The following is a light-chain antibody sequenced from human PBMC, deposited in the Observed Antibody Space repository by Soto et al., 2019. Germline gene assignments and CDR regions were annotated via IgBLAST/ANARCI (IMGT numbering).Light chain of an antibody. J-gene: IGKJ5*01. V-gene: IGKV3-20*01. CDR1: QSVSSSY. Sequence: EIVLTQSPGTLSLSPGHRATLSCRASQSVSSSYLAWYQQKPGQPPRLLIYGASSRATGIPDRFSGSGSGTDFTLTISRLEPEDFAVFYCQHYDSLPITFGQGTRLEIK. CDR3: QHYDSLPIT. CDR2: GAS.